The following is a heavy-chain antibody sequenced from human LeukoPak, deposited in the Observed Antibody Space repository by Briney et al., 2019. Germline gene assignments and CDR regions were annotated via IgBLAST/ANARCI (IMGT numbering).Heavy chain of an antibody. CDR2: IIPIFGTA. D-gene: IGHD3-22*01. CDR3: ARYYYDSSGYLDY. Sequence: GASVKVSCKASGGTFSSYAISWVRQAPGQGLEWMGRIIPIFGTANYAQKFQGRVTITTDESTSTAYMELSSLRSEDTAVYYCARYYYDSSGYLDYWGQGTLVTVSS. J-gene: IGHJ4*02. CDR1: GGTFSSYA. V-gene: IGHV1-69*05.